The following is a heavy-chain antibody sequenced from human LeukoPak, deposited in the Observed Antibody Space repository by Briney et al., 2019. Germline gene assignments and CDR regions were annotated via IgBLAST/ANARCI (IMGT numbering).Heavy chain of an antibody. CDR1: GFTFSSYE. CDR2: ISSSGSTI. D-gene: IGHD6-13*01. V-gene: IGHV3-48*03. CDR3: ASTIEIAAAGTGSFDY. J-gene: IGHJ4*02. Sequence: PGGSLRLSCAASGFTFSSYEMNWVRQAPGKGLELVSYISSSGSTIYYADSVKGRFTISRDNAKNSLHLQMNSLRAEDTAVYYCASTIEIAAAGTGSFDYWGQGTLVTVSS.